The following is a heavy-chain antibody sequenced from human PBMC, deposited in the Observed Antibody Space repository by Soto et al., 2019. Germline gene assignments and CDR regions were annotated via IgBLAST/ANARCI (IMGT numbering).Heavy chain of an antibody. V-gene: IGHV3-49*03. D-gene: IGHD6-19*01. CDR1: GFTFGDYT. CDR2: IRSKAYGGTP. CDR3: TRECSNSGCNDSFGI. Sequence: GGSLRLSCTTSGFTFGDYTMSWFRQAPGKGLECVGFIRSKAYGGTPEYAASVQGRFTISRDDSKSIAHLQLNSLRSEDTAVYYCTRECSNSGCNDSFGIWGQGTMVTVSS. J-gene: IGHJ3*02.